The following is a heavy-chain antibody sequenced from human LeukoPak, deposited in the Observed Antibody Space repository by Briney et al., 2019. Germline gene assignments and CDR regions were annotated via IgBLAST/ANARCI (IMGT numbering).Heavy chain of an antibody. CDR3: ARGDDIVVVVAATGDY. J-gene: IGHJ4*02. V-gene: IGHV1-2*02. D-gene: IGHD2-15*01. CDR2: IDPNSGGT. Sequence: ASVKVSCKASGYTFTGYYMHWVRQAPGQGLEWMGWIDPNSGGTNSAQKFQGRVTMTRDTSISTAYMELSRLRSDDTAVYYCARGDDIVVVVAATGDYWGQGTLVTVSS. CDR1: GYTFTGYY.